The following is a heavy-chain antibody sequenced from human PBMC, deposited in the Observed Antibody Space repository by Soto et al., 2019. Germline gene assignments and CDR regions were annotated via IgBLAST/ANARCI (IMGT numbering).Heavy chain of an antibody. V-gene: IGHV3-48*02. CDR3: ARALWCSGGSCSVDY. CDR1: GFTFSSYS. D-gene: IGHD2-15*01. J-gene: IGHJ4*02. CDR2: ISSSSSTI. Sequence: EVQLVESGGGLVQPGGSLRLSCAASGFTFSSYSMNWVRQAPGKGLEWVSYISSSSSTIYYADSVKGRFTISRDNAKNSLYLQMNSLRDEDTAVYYCARALWCSGGSCSVDYWSQGTLVTVSS.